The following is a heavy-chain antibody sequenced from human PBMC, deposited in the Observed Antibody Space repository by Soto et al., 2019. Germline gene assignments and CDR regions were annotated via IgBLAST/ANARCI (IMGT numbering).Heavy chain of an antibody. D-gene: IGHD1-26*01. CDR2: ISYDGSNK. V-gene: IGHV3-30*18. CDR3: AKDQSGTYSNYSYGMDV. J-gene: IGHJ6*02. Sequence: QVQLVESGGGVVQPGRSLRLSCAASGFTFSSYGMHWVRQAPGKGLERVAVISYDGSNKYYADSVKGRFTISRDNSKNTLSLQMNSLRTEDTAVYYCAKDQSGTYSNYSYGMDVWGQGTTVTVSS. CDR1: GFTFSSYG.